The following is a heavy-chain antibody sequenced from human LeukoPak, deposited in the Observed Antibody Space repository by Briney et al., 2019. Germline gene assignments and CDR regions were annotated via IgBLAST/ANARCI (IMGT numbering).Heavy chain of an antibody. V-gene: IGHV3-48*01. D-gene: IGHD3-22*01. CDR2: ISSSSSTI. J-gene: IGHJ4*02. CDR1: GFTFSDYA. CDR3: AREGYYSHSSGYYRHFDF. Sequence: GGSLRLSCAASGFTFSDYAMHWVRQAPGKGLEWVSYISSSSSTIYQADSVEGRFTVSRDNAKNSLHLQMKSLRAEDSAVYYCAREGYYSHSSGYYRHFDFWGQGTLVTVSS.